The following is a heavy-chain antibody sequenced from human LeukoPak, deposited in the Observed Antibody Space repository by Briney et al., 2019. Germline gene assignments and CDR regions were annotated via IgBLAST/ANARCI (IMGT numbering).Heavy chain of an antibody. V-gene: IGHV1-24*01. CDR1: GYTLTELS. Sequence: ASVKVSCKVSGYTLTELSMHWVRQAPGKGLEWMGGFDPEDGETIYAQKIQGRVTMTEDTSTDTAYMELSSLRSEDTAVYYCATDGLGRRWFDPWGQGTLVTVSS. CDR2: FDPEDGET. J-gene: IGHJ5*02. D-gene: IGHD7-27*01. CDR3: ATDGLGRRWFDP.